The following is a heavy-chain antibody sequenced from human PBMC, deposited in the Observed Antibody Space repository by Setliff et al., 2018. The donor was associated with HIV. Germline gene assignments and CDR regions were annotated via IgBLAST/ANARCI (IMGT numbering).Heavy chain of an antibody. J-gene: IGHJ4*02. D-gene: IGHD3-22*01. CDR1: GGSISSSNYY. V-gene: IGHV4-39*07. Sequence: SETLSLTCTVSGGSISSSNYYWGWIRQPPGKGLEWIGSIYYSGSTYYNPSLKSRVTISVDTSKNHFSLKLSSVTAADTAVYYCARDHSDRLHFDYWGQGTLVTVSS. CDR2: IYYSGST. CDR3: ARDHSDRLHFDY.